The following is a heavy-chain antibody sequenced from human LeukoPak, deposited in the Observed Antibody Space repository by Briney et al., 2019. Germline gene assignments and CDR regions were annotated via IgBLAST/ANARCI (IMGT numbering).Heavy chain of an antibody. CDR3: ARWISDYSNYYYGMDV. V-gene: IGHV1-69*13. CDR2: IIPIFGTA. J-gene: IGHJ6*02. CDR1: GGTFSSYA. Sequence: ASVKVSCKASGGTFSSYAISWVRQAPGQGLEWMGGIIPIFGTANYAQKFQGRVTITADESTSTAYMELSSLRSEDTAVYYCARWISDYSNYYYGMDVWGQGTTVTVSS. D-gene: IGHD4-11*01.